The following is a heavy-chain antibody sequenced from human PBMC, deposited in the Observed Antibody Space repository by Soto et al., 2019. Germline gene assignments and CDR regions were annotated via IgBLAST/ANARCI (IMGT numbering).Heavy chain of an antibody. CDR1: GGTFGNSA. J-gene: IGHJ6*02. D-gene: IGHD3-3*02. Sequence: QVQLVQSGAEVKKPGSSVTVSCKASGGTFGNSAISWVRQAPGQGLEWLGGIIPIFPTPDYAQKFQGRVTISADEANSAAYMGLTSPRSEDTAVYYRARDKDRQPLGGNYYYGIDVWGQGTTVTVSS. CDR3: ARDKDRQPLGGNYYYGIDV. V-gene: IGHV1-69*12. CDR2: IIPIFPTP.